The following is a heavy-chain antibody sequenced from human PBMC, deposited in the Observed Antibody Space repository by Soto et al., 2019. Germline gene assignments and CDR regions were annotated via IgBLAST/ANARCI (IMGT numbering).Heavy chain of an antibody. CDR2: ISYDGTNK. CDR1: GFTFSTYA. D-gene: IGHD6-19*01. J-gene: IGHJ6*02. Sequence: QVQLVESGGGVVQPGRSLRLSCAASGFTFSTYAMHWVRQAPGKGLEWVAVISYDGTNKYYADSVRGRFTISRDNSKNTLYLQMNSLRPEGTAVYYCADSVAAYYYYVLDVWGQGTTVTVSS. CDR3: ADSVAAYYYYVLDV. V-gene: IGHV3-30-3*01.